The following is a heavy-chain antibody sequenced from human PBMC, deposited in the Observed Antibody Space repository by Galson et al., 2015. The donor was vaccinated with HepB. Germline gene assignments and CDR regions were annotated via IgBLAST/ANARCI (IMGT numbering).Heavy chain of an antibody. Sequence: SLRLSCAASGFTFSSYAMSWVRQAPGKGLEWVSAISGSGGSTYYADSVKGRFTISRDNSKNTLYLQMNSLRAEDTAVYYCAKATYSNYVAWYFDLWGRGTLVTVSS. D-gene: IGHD4-11*01. CDR1: GFTFSSYA. CDR3: AKATYSNYVAWYFDL. J-gene: IGHJ2*01. CDR2: ISGSGGST. V-gene: IGHV3-23*01.